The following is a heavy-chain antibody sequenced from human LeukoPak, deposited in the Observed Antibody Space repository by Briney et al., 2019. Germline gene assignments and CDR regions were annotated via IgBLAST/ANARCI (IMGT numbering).Heavy chain of an antibody. CDR1: GFTFSTYS. V-gene: IGHV3-21*01. D-gene: IGHD3-22*01. J-gene: IGHJ4*02. CDR2: ISSSGSYI. CDR3: ARWGSDSSGYYFDY. Sequence: GGSLRLSCAASGFTFSTYSMNWVRQAPGKGLEWVSSISSSGSYIYYADSVKGRFTISRDNAKNSLYLQMNSLRAEDTAVYYCARWGSDSSGYYFDYWGQGTLVTVSS.